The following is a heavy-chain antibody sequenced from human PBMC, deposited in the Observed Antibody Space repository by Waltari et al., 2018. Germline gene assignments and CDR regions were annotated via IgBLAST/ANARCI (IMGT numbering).Heavy chain of an antibody. CDR3: ARGYGAYCGEDCSDPFDI. CDR1: LSSLRVHY. D-gene: IGHD2-21*01. V-gene: IGHV4-59*11. J-gene: IGHJ3*02. Sequence: QVHLPASCPGLVAPSETLSLTCPVSLSSLRVHYWIWIRQPPGKGLEWIGYIFNSATTNYNPSLKSRVTISADMSKNQLALRLTSMTAADTAVYYCARGYGAYCGEDCSDPFDIWGRGTMVTVSS. CDR2: IFNSATT.